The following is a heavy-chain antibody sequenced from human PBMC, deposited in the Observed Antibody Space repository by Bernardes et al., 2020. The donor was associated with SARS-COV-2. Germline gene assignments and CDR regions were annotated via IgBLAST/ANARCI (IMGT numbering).Heavy chain of an antibody. CDR1: GFTFSSYA. D-gene: IGHD3-3*01. V-gene: IGHV3-23*01. CDR3: AKDEGRITIFGVVTSSAGGFEP. CDR2: ISGSGGST. J-gene: IGHJ5*02. Sequence: GSLRLSCAASGFTFSSYAMSWVRQAPGKGLEWVSAISGSGGSTYYADSVKGRFTISRDNSKNTLYLQMNSLRAEDTAVYYCAKDEGRITIFGVVTSSAGGFEPWGQGTLVTVSA.